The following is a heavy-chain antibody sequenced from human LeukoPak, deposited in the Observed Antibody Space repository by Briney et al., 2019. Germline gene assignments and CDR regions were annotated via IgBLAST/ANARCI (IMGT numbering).Heavy chain of an antibody. CDR3: ARGVVAATLSAFDI. D-gene: IGHD2-15*01. CDR2: IYYSGST. V-gene: IGHV4-59*12. CDR1: GGSISCYY. J-gene: IGHJ3*02. Sequence: SETLSLTCTVSGGSISCYYWSWIRQPPGKGLEWIGYIYYSGSTNYNPSLKSRVTISVDTSKNQFSLKLSSVTAADTAVYYCARGVVAATLSAFDIWGQGTMVTVSS.